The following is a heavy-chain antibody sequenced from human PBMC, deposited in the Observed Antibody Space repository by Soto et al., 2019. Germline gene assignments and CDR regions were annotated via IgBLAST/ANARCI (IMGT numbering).Heavy chain of an antibody. Sequence: QVQLVQSGAEVKKPGSSVRVSCKASGATFSSYHISWVRQAPGQGLEWMGGILPIYGTTNYAQKFQGRVTITADESTGTAYMELSILRSEDTAVYYCTRGAPYDTSGYPFDYWGQGTLVTVSS. J-gene: IGHJ4*02. V-gene: IGHV1-69*01. CDR1: GATFSSYH. CDR2: ILPIYGTT. D-gene: IGHD3-22*01. CDR3: TRGAPYDTSGYPFDY.